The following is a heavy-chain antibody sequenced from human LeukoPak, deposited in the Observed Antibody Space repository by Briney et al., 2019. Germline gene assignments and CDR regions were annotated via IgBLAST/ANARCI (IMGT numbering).Heavy chain of an antibody. CDR3: ARELAGYSFDY. V-gene: IGHV4-34*01. CDR2: VNEVGGT. J-gene: IGHJ4*02. D-gene: IGHD1-1*01. CDR1: IDSFSNYH. Sequence: SETLSLTCAVYIDSFSNYHWNWIRQAPSKGLEWIGEVNEVGGTNISPSLRNRVILSVDTSKNQFSLKLSSVTAADTAVYYCARELAGYSFDYWGQGTLVTVSS.